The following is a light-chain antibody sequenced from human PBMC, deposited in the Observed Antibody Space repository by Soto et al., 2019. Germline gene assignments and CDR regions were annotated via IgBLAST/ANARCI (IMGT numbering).Light chain of an antibody. CDR3: KQYGSSPT. J-gene: IGKJ1*01. V-gene: IGKV3-20*01. CDR2: GVF. CDR1: QNLGNNY. Sequence: EIVLTQSPGTLSLSPGESSTLSCRASQNLGNNYLAWYQQKPGQAPRLLIYGVFSRAAGIPERIIGSGSGTDVTLTISRLGPDDFAVYYCKQYGSSPTFGKGTQVATK.